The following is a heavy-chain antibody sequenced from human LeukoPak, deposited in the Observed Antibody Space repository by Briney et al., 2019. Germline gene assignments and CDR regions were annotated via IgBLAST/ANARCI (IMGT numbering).Heavy chain of an antibody. V-gene: IGHV5-51*01. CDR2: IYPGDSDT. D-gene: IGHD3-10*01. Sequence: GEALKISWKGSGYSFTSYWIGWVRQMPGKGLEWRGIIYPGDSDTRYSPSFQGQVTISTDKSISTAYLQWRSLKASDSAMYYCARGSGRVGLLWVPGGVNWFDPWGQGTLVTVSS. CDR1: GYSFTSYW. CDR3: ARGSGRVGLLWVPGGVNWFDP. J-gene: IGHJ5*02.